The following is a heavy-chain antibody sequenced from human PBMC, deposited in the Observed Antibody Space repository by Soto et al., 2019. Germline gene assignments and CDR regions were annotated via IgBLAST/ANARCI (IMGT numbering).Heavy chain of an antibody. CDR1: WYTFINFF. V-gene: IGHV1-46*01. D-gene: IGHD2-15*01. CDR2: INPSSGST. Sequence: QVQLVQSGAEVQKPGASVKISCETSWYTFINFFIHWGRQAPGQGLEWVGIINPSSGSTTYAQKYHGNVTMTRDTSTKTVYMEVISLRTNDTAVYYWARSHCSGGSCYLGAFDIWGQGTMVTVSS. CDR3: ARSHCSGGSCYLGAFDI. J-gene: IGHJ3*02.